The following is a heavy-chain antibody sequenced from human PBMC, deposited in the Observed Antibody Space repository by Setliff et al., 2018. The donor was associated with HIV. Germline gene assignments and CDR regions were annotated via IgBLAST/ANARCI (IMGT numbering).Heavy chain of an antibody. J-gene: IGHJ5*02. CDR2: IFTSGST. V-gene: IGHV4-4*09. CDR3: ASASRMTATGYP. D-gene: IGHD6-13*01. Sequence: PSETLSLTCTVSGDSISGYYWSWIRQAPGKGLEWIGYIFTSGSTTYNPSLKSRVTISVDTSKNQFSLKLTSVTAADTAVYYCASASRMTATGYPWGQGTLVSVSS. CDR1: GDSISGYY.